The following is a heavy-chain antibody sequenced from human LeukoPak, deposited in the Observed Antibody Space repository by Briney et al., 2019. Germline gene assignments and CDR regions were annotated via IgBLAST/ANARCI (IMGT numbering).Heavy chain of an antibody. CDR2: IYHSGST. CDR1: GYSLSRGYY. V-gene: IGHV4-38-2*02. Sequence: SETLSLTCTVSGYSLSRGYYWGWIRQPPGKGLDWIGRIYHSGSTNYTPSLKSRGTLSVDTSKNQFSLKLSSVTAAETAVYYCARDPSSWYGDYYYYMDVWGKGTTVTVSS. J-gene: IGHJ6*03. CDR3: ARDPSSWYGDYYYYMDV. D-gene: IGHD6-13*01.